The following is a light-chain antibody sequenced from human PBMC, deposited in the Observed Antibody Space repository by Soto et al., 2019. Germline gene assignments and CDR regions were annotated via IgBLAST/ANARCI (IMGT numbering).Light chain of an antibody. CDR2: EVS. V-gene: IGLV2-14*01. CDR3: GSYSNTTTGV. J-gene: IGLJ3*02. Sequence: QSALTQPASVSGSPGQSITISCTGTSADVASFDYVSWYQQHPGKAPRLIIYEVSNRPSGVSNRFSGSQSGNTASLTISGLQAEDEADYYCGSYSNTTTGVFGGGTKLTVL. CDR1: SADVASFDY.